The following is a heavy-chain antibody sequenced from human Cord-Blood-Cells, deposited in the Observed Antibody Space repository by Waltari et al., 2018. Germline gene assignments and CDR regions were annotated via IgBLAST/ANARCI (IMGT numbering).Heavy chain of an antibody. CDR3: AVSNWGEDGYFDL. D-gene: IGHD7-27*01. CDR1: GHTFTRYD. Sequence: QVQLVQSGAEVKKPGASAKVSCQAPGHTFTRYDMHGVRQAPGQGLEWMGWINPNSGGTNYAQKFQGRVTMTRDTSISTAYMELSRLRSDDTAVYYCAVSNWGEDGYFDLWGRGTLVTVSS. J-gene: IGHJ2*01. CDR2: INPNSGGT. V-gene: IGHV1-2*02.